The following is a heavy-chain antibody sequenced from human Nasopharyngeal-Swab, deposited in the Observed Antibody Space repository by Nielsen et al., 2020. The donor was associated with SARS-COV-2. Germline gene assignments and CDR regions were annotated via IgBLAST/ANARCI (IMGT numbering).Heavy chain of an antibody. Sequence: GGSLTLSCAASGFTFSNYSVSWVRQAPGKGLEWVATIINNGGSTYYADAVKGRFTISSDNSKHTLYLQMDGLRVEDTAVYSCAKDGCPRSGEWQFENWGQGTLATVSS. CDR2: IINNGGST. CDR1: GFTFSNYS. CDR3: AKDGCPRSGEWQFEN. D-gene: IGHD2-15*01. J-gene: IGHJ4*02. V-gene: IGHV3-23*01.